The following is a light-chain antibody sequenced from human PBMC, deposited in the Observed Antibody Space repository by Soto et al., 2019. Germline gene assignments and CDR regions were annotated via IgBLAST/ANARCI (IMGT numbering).Light chain of an antibody. CDR3: CSYANGNTLL. J-gene: IGLJ2*01. Sequence: QSALTQPASVSGSPGQSITISCTGTSSDVGSYDLVSWYQHHPGTAPKLILYEVTKRPSGASNRFSGSKSGNTASLTISGLQTEDYSHDYCCSYANGNTLLFGGGTKLTVL. CDR1: SSDVGSYDL. CDR2: EVT. V-gene: IGLV2-23*02.